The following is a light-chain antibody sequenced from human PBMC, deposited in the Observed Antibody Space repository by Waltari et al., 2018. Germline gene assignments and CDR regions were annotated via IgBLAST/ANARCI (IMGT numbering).Light chain of an antibody. CDR1: QSVSSH. J-gene: IGKJ3*01. V-gene: IGKV3-20*01. Sequence: VILTQSPATLSLSPGERATLSCRASQSVSSHLAWYQQKPGQAPRLLNYGAYSRATGIPDRFSGSGSGTEFTLTISSLEPEDFAVYYCQKYSSSPFTFGPGTKLDIK. CDR3: QKYSSSPFT. CDR2: GAY.